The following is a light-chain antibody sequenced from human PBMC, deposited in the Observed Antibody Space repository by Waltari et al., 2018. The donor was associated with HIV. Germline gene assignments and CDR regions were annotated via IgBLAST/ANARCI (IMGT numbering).Light chain of an antibody. V-gene: IGLV2-23*01. J-gene: IGLJ1*01. CDR1: TIVVGVFTL. Sequence: SPLPQPASLSGPPGRPITFSCSGPTIVVGVFTLFSWYQHHPGKAPKLVIYEASERPSGVSNRFSASKSGNTASLTISGLQAEDEADYYCCSFAGSSTYVFGTGTKVTVL. CDR3: CSFAGSSTYV. CDR2: EAS.